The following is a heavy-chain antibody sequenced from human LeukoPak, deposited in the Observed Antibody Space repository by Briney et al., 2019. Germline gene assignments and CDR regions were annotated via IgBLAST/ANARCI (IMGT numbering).Heavy chain of an antibody. Sequence: GESLKISCKASGFSFTDYWIGWVRQMPGKGLEWMGIVYPDDSDSRYSPSFQGQVTISADQSISTAYLQWSSLKASDTDMYYCARGYYDLDQWGQGTLVTVSS. CDR2: VYPDDSDS. V-gene: IGHV5-51*01. D-gene: IGHD3-22*01. CDR3: ARGYYDLDQ. CDR1: GFSFTDYW. J-gene: IGHJ4*02.